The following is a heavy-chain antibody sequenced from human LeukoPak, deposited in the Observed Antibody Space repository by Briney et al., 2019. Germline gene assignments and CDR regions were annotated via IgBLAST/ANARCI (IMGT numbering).Heavy chain of an antibody. J-gene: IGHJ4*02. CDR3: ARLYSGYDTLYY. Sequence: PGGSLRLSCAASGFLVSNNHMSWVRQSPGKGLEWVSVIYTDGDTYYSDSVRGRFTISRDNAKNSLYLQMNSLRAEDTAVYYCARLYSGYDTLYYWGQGTLVTVSS. D-gene: IGHD5-12*01. CDR2: IYTDGDT. CDR1: GFLVSNNH. V-gene: IGHV3-66*01.